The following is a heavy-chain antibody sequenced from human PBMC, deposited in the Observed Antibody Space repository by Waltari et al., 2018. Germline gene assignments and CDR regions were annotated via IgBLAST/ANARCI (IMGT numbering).Heavy chain of an antibody. V-gene: IGHV5-51*01. CDR2: IYPGDSDT. J-gene: IGHJ5*02. CDR3: ARRTQQQLVEGSWFDP. Sequence: EVQLVQSGAEVKKPGESLKISCKGSGYSFTSYWIGWVRQMPGKGLEWMGSIYPGDSDTRYSPSFQGQVTISADKSISTAYLQWSSLKASDTAMYYCARRTQQQLVEGSWFDPWGQGTLVTVSS. CDR1: GYSFTSYW. D-gene: IGHD6-13*01.